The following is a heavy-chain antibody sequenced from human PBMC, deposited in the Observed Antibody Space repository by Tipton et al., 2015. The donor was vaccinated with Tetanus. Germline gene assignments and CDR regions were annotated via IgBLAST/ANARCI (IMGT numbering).Heavy chain of an antibody. CDR2: IYFEGST. D-gene: IGHD1-26*01. CDR1: GASISDKKYY. CDR3: ARGLPREPFYLDY. V-gene: IGHV4-39*02. J-gene: IGHJ4*02. Sequence: TLSLTCTVSGASISDKKYYWGWIRQAPGKGLEWLASIYFEGSTYHSPSLKSRLTIDVDTSQNVFSLRLNSVTAADTAVYYCARGLPREPFYLDYWGQGKQVTVSS.